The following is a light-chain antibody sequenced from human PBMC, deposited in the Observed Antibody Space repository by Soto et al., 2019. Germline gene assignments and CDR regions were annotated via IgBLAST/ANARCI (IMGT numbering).Light chain of an antibody. CDR3: CSYAGGLTSAGYV. CDR1: SSDVGGYSY. Sequence: QSALTQPPSASGSPGQAVTISCTGTSSDVGGYSYVSWYQQHPGKAPKVMIYEGSKRPSGVSNRFSGSKSVNTASLTISGLRAEDEADYYCCSYAGGLTSAGYVFGTATKLTVL. V-gene: IGLV2-23*01. J-gene: IGLJ1*01. CDR2: EGS.